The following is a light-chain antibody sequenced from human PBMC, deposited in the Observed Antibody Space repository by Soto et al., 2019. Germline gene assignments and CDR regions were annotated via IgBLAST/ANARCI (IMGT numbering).Light chain of an antibody. Sequence: MTPYPATLSLSPGERVTLSCMTSHSVNSHVALYQQKPGQAPRLLIYGASSRATGIPDRFSGSGSGTEFTLTISSLQPEDFATYYCLQHNSYPWTCGKGHKGDIK. V-gene: IGKV3D-15*01. CDR2: GAS. CDR1: HSVNSH. CDR3: LQHNSYPWT. J-gene: IGKJ1*01.